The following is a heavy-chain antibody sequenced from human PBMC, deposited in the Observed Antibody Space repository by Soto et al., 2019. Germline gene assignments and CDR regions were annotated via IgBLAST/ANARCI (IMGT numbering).Heavy chain of an antibody. CDR2: INHTGGT. J-gene: IGHJ5*02. CDR1: GGSVNGYY. CDR3: ATRITVFGLLIPPFDP. V-gene: IGHV4-34*01. Sequence: SETLSLTCAVSGGSVNGYYWNWIRQPPGKGLEWIGEINHTGGTHYNPSLKSRVTMSVDTSKNQFSLRLSSVTAPDTAIYYCATRITVFGLLIPPFDPWGQGTQVTVSS. D-gene: IGHD3-3*01.